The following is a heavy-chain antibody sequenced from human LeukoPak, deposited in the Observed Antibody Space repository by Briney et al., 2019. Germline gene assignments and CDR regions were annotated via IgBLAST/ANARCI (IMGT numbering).Heavy chain of an antibody. D-gene: IGHD2-2*02. CDR3: ARGHCSSTSCYTEDY. Sequence: TSETLSLTCAVYGGSFSGYYWSWIRQPPGKGLEWIGEINHSGSTNYNPSLKSRVTISVDTSKNQFSLKLSSVTAADTAVYYCARGHCSSTSCYTEDYWGQGTLFTVSS. CDR1: GGSFSGYY. V-gene: IGHV4-34*01. CDR2: INHSGST. J-gene: IGHJ4*02.